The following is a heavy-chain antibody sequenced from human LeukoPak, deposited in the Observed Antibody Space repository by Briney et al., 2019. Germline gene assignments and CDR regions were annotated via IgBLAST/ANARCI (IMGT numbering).Heavy chain of an antibody. CDR2: INPSGGST. V-gene: IGHV1-46*01. CDR1: GGTFSSYA. D-gene: IGHD3-9*01. J-gene: IGHJ5*02. Sequence: ASVKVSCKASGGTFSSYAISWVRQAPGQGLEWMGIINPSGGSTSYAQKFQGRVTMTRDTSTSTVYMELSSLRSEDTAVYYCARDYDILTGAPWGQGTLVTVSS. CDR3: ARDYDILTGAP.